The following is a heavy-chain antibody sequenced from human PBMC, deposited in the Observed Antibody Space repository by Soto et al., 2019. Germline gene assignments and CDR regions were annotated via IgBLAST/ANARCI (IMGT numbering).Heavy chain of an antibody. CDR2: IYYNGST. CDR3: ARETRIKVYYDL. J-gene: IGHJ2*01. V-gene: IGHV4-31*03. CDR1: GGSISSGGYY. D-gene: IGHD2-15*01. Sequence: QVQLQESGPGLVKPSQTLSLTCTVSGGSISSGGYYWSWIRQHPGKGLEWIGYIYYNGSTYYNPSSTSRVTISVDTSKNQFSLKLSSVTAADTAVYYCARETRIKVYYDLWGRGTLVTVSS.